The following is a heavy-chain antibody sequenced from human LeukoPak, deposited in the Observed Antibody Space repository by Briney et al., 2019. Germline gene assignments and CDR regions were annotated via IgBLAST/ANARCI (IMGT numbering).Heavy chain of an antibody. Sequence: PSETLSLTCTVSGGSTSRYYWSWIRQPPGQSLEWLGYLYYSGSTTYNPSLKSRLTMSLDTSKNQISLRLISLTAADTAVYYCARLPGIAAIWGQGTLVTVSS. V-gene: IGHV4-59*08. CDR3: ARLPGIAAI. D-gene: IGHD6-13*01. CDR1: GGSTSRYY. CDR2: LYYSGST. J-gene: IGHJ4*02.